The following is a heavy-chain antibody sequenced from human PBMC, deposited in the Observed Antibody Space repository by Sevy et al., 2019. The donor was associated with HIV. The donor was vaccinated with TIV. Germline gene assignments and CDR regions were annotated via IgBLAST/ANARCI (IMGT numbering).Heavy chain of an antibody. J-gene: IGHJ3*02. CDR3: ATSGYDFWSGYWHDAFDI. CDR2: INHSGST. CDR1: GGSFSGYY. D-gene: IGHD3-3*01. Sequence: SETLSLTCAVYGGSFSGYYWIWIRQPPGKGLEWIGEINHSGSTNYNPSLKSRVTISVDTSKNQFSLKLSSVTAADTAVCYCATSGYDFWSGYWHDAFDIWGQGTMVTVSS. V-gene: IGHV4-34*01.